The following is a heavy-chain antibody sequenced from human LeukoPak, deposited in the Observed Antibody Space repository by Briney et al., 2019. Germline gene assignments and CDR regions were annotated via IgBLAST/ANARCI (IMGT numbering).Heavy chain of an antibody. V-gene: IGHV3-7*01. Sequence: GGSLRLSCAASGIPFSDFWMTWVRQAPGKGLEWVANINRDGSEMNYLDSVKGRFTLSRDNDDKSLYLQMKSLGAEDTAVYYCARTLEGQLPGYWTGQYIVYYYYVDVWGKGTMVTVSS. CDR2: INRDGSEM. J-gene: IGHJ6*03. CDR3: ARTLEGQLPGYWTGQYIVYYYYVDV. CDR1: GIPFSDFW. D-gene: IGHD3/OR15-3a*01.